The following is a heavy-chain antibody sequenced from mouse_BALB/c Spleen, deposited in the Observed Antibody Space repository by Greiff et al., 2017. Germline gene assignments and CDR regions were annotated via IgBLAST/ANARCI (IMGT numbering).Heavy chain of an antibody. J-gene: IGHJ4*01. CDR2: IWGGGST. CDR1: GFSLTDYG. Sequence: VKVVESGPGLVAPSQSLSITCTVSGFSLTDYGVSWIRQPPGKGLEWLGVIWGGGSTYYNSALKSRLSISKDNSKSQVFLKMNSLQTDDTAMYYCAKHLYYYGSSYYAMDYWGQGTSVTVSS. V-gene: IGHV2-6-5*01. D-gene: IGHD1-1*01. CDR3: AKHLYYYGSSYYAMDY.